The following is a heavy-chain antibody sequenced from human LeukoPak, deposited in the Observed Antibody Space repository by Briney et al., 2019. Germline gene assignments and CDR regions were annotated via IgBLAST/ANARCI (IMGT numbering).Heavy chain of an antibody. D-gene: IGHD5-24*01. CDR2: ISGSGGST. CDR3: AKDGRRDGYNCPDY. V-gene: IGHV3-23*01. CDR1: GFTFSSYA. J-gene: IGHJ4*02. Sequence: PGRSLRLSCAASGFTFSSYAMSWVRQAPGKGLEWVSAISGSGGSTYYADSVKGRFTISRDNSKNTLYLQMNSLRAEDTAVYYCAKDGRRDGYNCPDYWGQGTLVTVSS.